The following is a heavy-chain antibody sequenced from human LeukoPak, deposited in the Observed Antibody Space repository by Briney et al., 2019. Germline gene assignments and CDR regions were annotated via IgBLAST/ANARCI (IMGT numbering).Heavy chain of an antibody. V-gene: IGHV3-7*03. CDR1: GFTFSSYW. CDR2: IKQDGSEK. Sequence: GGSLRLSCAASGFTFSSYWMSWVRQAPGKGLEWVANIKQDGSEKYYVDSVKGRFTISRDNAKNSLYLQMNSLRAEDTAVYYCAKVHMGSSWYTPGVYYFDYWGQGTLVTVSS. J-gene: IGHJ4*02. CDR3: AKVHMGSSWYTPGVYYFDY. D-gene: IGHD6-13*01.